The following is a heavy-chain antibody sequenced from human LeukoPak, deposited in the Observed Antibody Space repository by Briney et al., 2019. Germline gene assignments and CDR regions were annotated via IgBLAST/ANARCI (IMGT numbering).Heavy chain of an antibody. Sequence: ASVKVSCKASGYTFTSYYMHWVRQAPGQGLEWMGLINPSGGTTRYAQKFQGRVTMTRDLSTSTDYMELSSLRSDDTAVYFCARDNSVGDHAWWFDPWGQGTLVTVSS. CDR1: GYTFTSYY. CDR3: ARDNSVGDHAWWFDP. CDR2: INPSGGTT. D-gene: IGHD1-26*01. V-gene: IGHV1-46*01. J-gene: IGHJ5*02.